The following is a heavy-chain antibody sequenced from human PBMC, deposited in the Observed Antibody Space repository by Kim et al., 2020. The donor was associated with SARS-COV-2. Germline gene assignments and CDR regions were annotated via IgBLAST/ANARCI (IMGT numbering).Heavy chain of an antibody. V-gene: IGHV3-33*06. CDR3: AKLKTTSCYSAMDV. Sequence: DSEEGRFSVTSDNAKNTHYLQMISLRAEDTAVYYCAKLKTTSCYSAMDVWGQGTTVTVSS. D-gene: IGHD2-2*02. J-gene: IGHJ6*02.